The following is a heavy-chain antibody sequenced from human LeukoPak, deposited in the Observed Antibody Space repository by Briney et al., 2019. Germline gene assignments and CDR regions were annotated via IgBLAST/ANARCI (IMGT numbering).Heavy chain of an antibody. CDR3: ARRSSSWYVRDY. Sequence: PSETLSLTCTVSGGSISSYYRSWIRQPPGKGLEWIGEINHSGSTNYNPSPKSRVTISVDTSKNQFSLKLSSVTAADTAVYYCARRSSSWYVRDYWGQGTLVTVSS. CDR1: GGSISSYY. V-gene: IGHV4-34*01. D-gene: IGHD6-13*01. J-gene: IGHJ4*02. CDR2: INHSGST.